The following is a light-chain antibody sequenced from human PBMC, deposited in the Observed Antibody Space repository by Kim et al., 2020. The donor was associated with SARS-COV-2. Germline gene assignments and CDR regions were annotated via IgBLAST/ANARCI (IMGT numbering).Light chain of an antibody. Sequence: GPSVTISCTGTSSDVGPYTFVSWYQQHSGKAPKLIIHDVSKRPSGVPDRFSGSKSGNTASLTISGLQAEDEADYYCCSEAGKSIMVFGGGTQLTVL. CDR1: SSDVGPYTF. CDR3: CSEAGKSIMV. J-gene: IGLJ2*01. V-gene: IGLV2-11*03. CDR2: DVS.